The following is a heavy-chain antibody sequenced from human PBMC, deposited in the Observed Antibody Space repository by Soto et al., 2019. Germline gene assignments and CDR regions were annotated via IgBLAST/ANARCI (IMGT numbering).Heavy chain of an antibody. D-gene: IGHD2-8*02. CDR1: GFTVSSNY. V-gene: IGHV3-53*01. Sequence: GGSLRLSCAASGFTVSSNYMSWVRQAPGKGLEWVSVIYSGGSAYYADSVKGRFTISRDNSKNTLYLQMNSLRAEDTAVYYCARDRSLVNYYGMDVWGQGTTVTVSS. J-gene: IGHJ6*02. CDR2: IYSGGSA. CDR3: ARDRSLVNYYGMDV.